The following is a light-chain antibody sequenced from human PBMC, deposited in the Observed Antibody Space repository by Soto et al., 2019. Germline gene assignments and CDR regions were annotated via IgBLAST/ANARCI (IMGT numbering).Light chain of an antibody. CDR1: QSLLYTANNKNY. CDR3: QQYYLTPYT. CDR2: WAS. J-gene: IGKJ2*01. V-gene: IGKV4-1*01. Sequence: DIVLTQSPDSLAVSLGERATINCKSDQSLLYTANNKNYLAWYQHKAGQSPKLLIHWASARDSGVPDRFSGSGSGTDFTLTINSLQAEDVAVYYCQQYYLTPYTFGQGTKLELK.